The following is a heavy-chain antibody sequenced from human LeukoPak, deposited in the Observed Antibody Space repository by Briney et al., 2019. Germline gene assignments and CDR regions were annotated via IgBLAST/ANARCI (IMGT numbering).Heavy chain of an antibody. D-gene: IGHD1-26*01. CDR2: INHSGST. V-gene: IGHV4-34*01. CDR1: GGSFSGYY. CDR3: ARDMGANYFDY. J-gene: IGHJ4*02. Sequence: SETLSLTCAVYGGSFSGYYWSWIRQPPGKGLEWIGEINHSGSTNYNPSLKSRVTISVDTSKNQFSLKLSSVTAADTAVYYCARDMGANYFDYWGQGTLVTVSS.